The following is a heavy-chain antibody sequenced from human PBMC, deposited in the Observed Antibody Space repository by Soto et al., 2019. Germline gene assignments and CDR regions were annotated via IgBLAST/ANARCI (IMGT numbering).Heavy chain of an antibody. V-gene: IGHV3-23*01. Sequence: EVQLLESGGGLVQPGGSLRLSCAASGFTFSHYAMSWVRQAPGKGLQWVSTIFGSGAPTHYADSVKDRFSISRDNSNNMLFLEMNSLKDEDTAVYYCTREASSWGFAFDLWGQGTRVAVSS. CDR2: IFGSGAPT. D-gene: IGHD3-16*01. CDR3: TREASSWGFAFDL. CDR1: GFTFSHYA. J-gene: IGHJ3*01.